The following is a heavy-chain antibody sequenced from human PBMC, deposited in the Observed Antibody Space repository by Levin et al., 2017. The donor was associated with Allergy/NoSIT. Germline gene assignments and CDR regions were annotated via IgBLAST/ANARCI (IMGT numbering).Heavy chain of an antibody. Sequence: LSLTCAASGFTFSSYAMSWVRQAPGKGLEWVSAISGSGGSTYYADSVKGRFTISRDNSKNTLYLQMNSLRAEDTAVYYCAKEGGSSWYRAFDIWGQGTMVTVSS. J-gene: IGHJ3*02. V-gene: IGHV3-23*01. CDR2: ISGSGGST. CDR3: AKEGGSSWYRAFDI. D-gene: IGHD6-13*01. CDR1: GFTFSSYA.